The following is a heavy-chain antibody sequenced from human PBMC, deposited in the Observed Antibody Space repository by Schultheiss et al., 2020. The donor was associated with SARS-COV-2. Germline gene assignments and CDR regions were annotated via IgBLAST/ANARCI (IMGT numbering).Heavy chain of an antibody. Sequence: GESLKISCKGSGYSFTSYWIGWVRQMPGKGLEWMGIIYPGDSDTRYSPSSQGRVTISADKSISTAYLQWSNLKASDTAMYYCARSRKLSWFDPWGQGTLVTVSS. J-gene: IGHJ5*02. CDR3: ARSRKLSWFDP. CDR1: GYSFTSYW. CDR2: IYPGDSDT. D-gene: IGHD1-14*01. V-gene: IGHV5-51*01.